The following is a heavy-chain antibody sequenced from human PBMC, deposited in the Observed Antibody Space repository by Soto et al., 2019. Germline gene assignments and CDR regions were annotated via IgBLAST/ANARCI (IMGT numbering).Heavy chain of an antibody. Sequence: GASVKVSCKASGGTFSSYAISWVRQAPGQGLEWMGGIIPIFGTANYAQKFQGRVTITADESTSTAYMELSSLRSEDTAVYYCARDRLHLRYFDSAVYFHKYYYYGMDVSGQGTTVTVSS. J-gene: IGHJ6*02. CDR2: IIPIFGTA. CDR1: GGTFSSYA. V-gene: IGHV1-69*13. D-gene: IGHD3-9*01. CDR3: ARDRLHLRYFDSAVYFHKYYYYGMDV.